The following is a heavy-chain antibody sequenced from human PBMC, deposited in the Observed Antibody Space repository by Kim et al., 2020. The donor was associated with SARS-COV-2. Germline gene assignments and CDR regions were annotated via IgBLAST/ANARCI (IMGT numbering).Heavy chain of an antibody. Sequence: SVKVSCKASGGTFSSYAISWVRQAPGQGLEWMGGIIPIFGTANYAQKFQGRVTITADESTSTAYMELSSLRSEDTAVYYCARAGRKAGDLSSYWGQGTLVTVSS. CDR1: GGTFSSYA. D-gene: IGHD2-21*01. CDR3: ARAGRKAGDLSSY. J-gene: IGHJ4*02. V-gene: IGHV1-69*13. CDR2: IIPIFGTA.